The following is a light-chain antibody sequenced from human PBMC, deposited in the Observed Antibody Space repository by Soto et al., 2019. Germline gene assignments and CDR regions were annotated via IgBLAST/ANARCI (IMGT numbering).Light chain of an antibody. Sequence: QSVLTQPPSTSSTPGQTVTISCSGSTSNIGTFYVYWYQHLPGTAPKLLIYIGDQRASGVSDRFSASKSGTSASLAISGLRSDDEADYYCAAWDDNLNAHVFGSGTQLTVL. CDR1: TSNIGTFY. CDR2: IGD. J-gene: IGLJ7*01. V-gene: IGLV1-47*02. CDR3: AAWDDNLNAHV.